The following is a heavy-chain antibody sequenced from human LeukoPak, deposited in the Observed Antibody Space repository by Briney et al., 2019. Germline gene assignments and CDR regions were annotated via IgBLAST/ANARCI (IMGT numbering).Heavy chain of an antibody. CDR2: IYTSGST. V-gene: IGHV4-4*09. Sequence: SETLSLTCTVSGGSISSYYWSWIRQPPGKGLEWIGYIYTSGSTNYNPSLKSRVTISVDTSKNQFSLKLSSVTAADTAVYYCARLWGTSGTAIDYWGQGTLVTVSS. CDR1: GGSISSYY. CDR3: ARLWGTSGTAIDY. D-gene: IGHD1-1*01. J-gene: IGHJ4*02.